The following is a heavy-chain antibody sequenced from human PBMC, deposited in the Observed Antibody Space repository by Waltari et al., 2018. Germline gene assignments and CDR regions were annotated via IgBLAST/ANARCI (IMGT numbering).Heavy chain of an antibody. CDR2: MKPNSGTT. D-gene: IGHD6-13*01. CDR3: AREGYSSSWYGNYGMDV. Sequence: QVQLVQSGAEVKKTGASVKVSCKASGYTFTSYDINWVRQATGQGLEGMGWMKPNSGTTGYAQKCQGRVTITRNTTISTAYMELSSLRSEDTAVYYCAREGYSSSWYGNYGMDVWGQGTTVTVSS. J-gene: IGHJ6*02. CDR1: GYTFTSYD. V-gene: IGHV1-8*03.